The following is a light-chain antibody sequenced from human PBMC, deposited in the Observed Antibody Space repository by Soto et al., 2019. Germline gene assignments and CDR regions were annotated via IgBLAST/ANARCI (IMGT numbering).Light chain of an antibody. CDR2: GVT. V-gene: IGLV2-14*01. J-gene: IGLJ1*01. Sequence: QSALTQPASVSGSPGQSITISCTGSSSDIGAFNYVAWYQQHPGKAPKLIIHGVTNRPSGVSSRFSGSKSDYTASLTISGLQADDEADYYCSSYTTALFYVFGTGTKVTVL. CDR1: SSDIGAFNY. CDR3: SSYTTALFYV.